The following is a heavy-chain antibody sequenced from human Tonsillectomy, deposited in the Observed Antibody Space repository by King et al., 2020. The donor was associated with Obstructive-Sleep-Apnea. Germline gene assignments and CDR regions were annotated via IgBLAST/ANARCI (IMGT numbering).Heavy chain of an antibody. V-gene: IGHV3-21*01. CDR2: ISSSISYI. Sequence: VQLVESGGGLVKPGGSLRLSCAASGFTFSSYSMIWVRQAPGKGLEWVSSISSSISYINYADSVKGRFTISRDNAKNSLYLQMNSLRAEDTAVYYCASLDLVVALGMDVWGQGTTVTVSS. CDR3: ASLDLVVALGMDV. CDR1: GFTFSSYS. D-gene: IGHD3-22*01. J-gene: IGHJ6*02.